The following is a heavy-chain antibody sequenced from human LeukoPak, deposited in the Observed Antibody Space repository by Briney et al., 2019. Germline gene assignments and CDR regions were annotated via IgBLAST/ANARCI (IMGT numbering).Heavy chain of an antibody. D-gene: IGHD3-22*01. V-gene: IGHV4-61*08. CDR1: GGSISSGGYY. Sequence: ETLSLTCTVSGGSISSGGYYWSWIRQPPGKGLEWIGDIYYSGSIKYNPSLKSRVTMSVDTSKNQFSLKLSSVTAADTAIYYCARENPSGYYNRPIDYWGQGTLVTVSS. J-gene: IGHJ4*02. CDR3: ARENPSGYYNRPIDY. CDR2: IYYSGSI.